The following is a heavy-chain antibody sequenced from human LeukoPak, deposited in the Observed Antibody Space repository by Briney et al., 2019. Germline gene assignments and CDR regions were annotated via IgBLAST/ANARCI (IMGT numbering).Heavy chain of an antibody. V-gene: IGHV4-39*07. CDR1: GGSISSSSYY. J-gene: IGHJ4*02. Sequence: ETSETLSLTCTVSGGSISSSSYYWGWIRQPPGKGLEWIGSIYYSGSTYYNPSLKSRVTISVDTSKNQFSLKLSSVTAADTAVYYCARGFGHSGSEFDYWGQGTQVTVSS. CDR2: IYYSGST. CDR3: ARGFGHSGSEFDY. D-gene: IGHD1-26*01.